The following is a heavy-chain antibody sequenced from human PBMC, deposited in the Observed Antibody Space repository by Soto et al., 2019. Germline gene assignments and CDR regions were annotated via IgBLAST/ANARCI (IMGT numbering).Heavy chain of an antibody. Sequence: DVQLLESGGGLVQPGGSLKLSCVASGFSFNKYAMIWVRQAQGKGQEWVSGITCSGSSIQYIASLKCRFTISRDNSKNTVYLQMDYLRAEDTAMYYCAKDDVSGDGLWLVSAWGQGTPVTVS. CDR2: ITCSGSSI. J-gene: IGHJ5*02. CDR3: AKDDVSGDGLWLVSA. CDR1: GFSFNKYA. V-gene: IGHV3-23*01. D-gene: IGHD2-21*02.